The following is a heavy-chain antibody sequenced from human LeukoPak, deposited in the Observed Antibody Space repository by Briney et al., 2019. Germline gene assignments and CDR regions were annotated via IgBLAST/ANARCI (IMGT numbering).Heavy chain of an antibody. CDR2: IKEDGREK. D-gene: IGHD2/OR15-2a*01. Sequence: GGSLRLSCGVSGFTFSSYWMSWVRQAPGKGLEWVANIKEDGREKYYVDSVKGRFTISRDNAKNSLYLQMNSLRAEDTAVYYCAREENYYYYMDVWGEGTTVTVSS. CDR3: AREENYYYYMDV. CDR1: GFTFSSYW. V-gene: IGHV3-7*01. J-gene: IGHJ6*03.